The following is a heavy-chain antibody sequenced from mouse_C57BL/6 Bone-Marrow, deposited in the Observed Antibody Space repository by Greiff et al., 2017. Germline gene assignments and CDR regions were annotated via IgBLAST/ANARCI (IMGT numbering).Heavy chain of an antibody. D-gene: IGHD1-1*01. J-gene: IGHJ4*01. CDR3: ARSKGYYGSSSGYAMDY. V-gene: IGHV1-64*01. CDR1: GYTFTSYW. Sequence: QVQLKQPGAELVKPGASVKLSCKASGYTFTSYWMHWVKQRPGQGLEWIGMIHPNSGSTNYNEKFKSKATLTVDKSSSTAYMQLSSLTSEDSAVYYCARSKGYYGSSSGYAMDYWGQGTSVTVSS. CDR2: IHPNSGST.